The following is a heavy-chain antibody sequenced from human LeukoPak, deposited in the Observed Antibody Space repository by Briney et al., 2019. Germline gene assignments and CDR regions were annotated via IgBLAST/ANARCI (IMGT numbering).Heavy chain of an antibody. Sequence: ASVKVSCKVSGYTLTELSMHWVRQAPGKGLEWMGGFDPEDGETIYAQKFQGRVTMTEDTSTDTAYMELSSLRSEDTAVYYCATRPRYCSGGSCYSDYYYYMDVWGKGTTVTVSS. J-gene: IGHJ6*03. CDR2: FDPEDGET. V-gene: IGHV1-24*01. CDR1: GYTLTELS. CDR3: ATRPRYCSGGSCYSDYYYYMDV. D-gene: IGHD2-15*01.